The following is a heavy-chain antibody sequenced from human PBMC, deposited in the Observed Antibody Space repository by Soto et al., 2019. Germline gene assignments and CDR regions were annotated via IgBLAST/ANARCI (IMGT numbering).Heavy chain of an antibody. J-gene: IGHJ6*02. CDR2: XYWDDDK. CDR1: AFSLSTGGVG. V-gene: IGHV2-5*02. Sequence: QITLKESGPTLVKPTQTLTLTCTFSAFSLSTGGVGVGWIRQPXGXAXXXXXXXYWDDDKRYSPSLRSRLTITKDTSKNQVVLTMTNMDPVDTATYYCIQSRCGGDCLQSYASYYYYGMDVWGQGTTVTVSS. D-gene: IGHD2-21*02. CDR3: IQSRCGGDCLQSYASYYYYGMDV.